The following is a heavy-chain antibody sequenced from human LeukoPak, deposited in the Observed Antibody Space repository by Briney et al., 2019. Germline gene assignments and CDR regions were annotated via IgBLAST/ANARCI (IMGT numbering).Heavy chain of an antibody. CDR1: GYSISSGYY. V-gene: IGHV4-38-2*01. J-gene: IGHJ4*02. CDR2: IYHSGST. D-gene: IGHD3-16*01. Sequence: SETLSLTCAVSGYSISSGYYWGWIRQPPGKGLEWIGSIYHSGSTYYNPSLKSRVTISVDTSKNQFSLKLSSVTAADTAVYYCARGGGPFDYWGQGTLVTVSS. CDR3: ARGGGPFDY.